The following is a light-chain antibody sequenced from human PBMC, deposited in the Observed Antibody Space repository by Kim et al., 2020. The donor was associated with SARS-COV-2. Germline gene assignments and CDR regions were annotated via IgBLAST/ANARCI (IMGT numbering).Light chain of an antibody. CDR2: GAS. J-gene: IGKJ5*01. V-gene: IGKV1-17*01. CDR3: LQHNTYPIT. Sequence: DRVTITCRASQDIRNDLGWYQQNPGRAHKRLIYGASSLQSGVPSRFSGSGSGTEFTLTISSLQPEDFATYFCLQHNTYPITFGQGTRLEIK. CDR1: QDIRND.